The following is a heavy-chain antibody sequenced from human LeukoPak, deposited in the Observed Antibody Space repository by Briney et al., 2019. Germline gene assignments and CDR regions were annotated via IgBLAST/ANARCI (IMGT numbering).Heavy chain of an antibody. J-gene: IGHJ6*02. CDR2: IRSKANSYAT. V-gene: IGHV3-73*01. D-gene: IGHD1-26*01. Sequence: GGSLRLSCAASGFTFSGSAMHWVRQASGKGLEWVGRIRSKANSYATAYAASVKGRFTISRDDSKNTAYLQMNSLKTEDTAVYYCAKPQRSGAKYYYYGMDVWGQGTTVTVSS. CDR1: GFTFSGSA. CDR3: AKPQRSGAKYYYYGMDV.